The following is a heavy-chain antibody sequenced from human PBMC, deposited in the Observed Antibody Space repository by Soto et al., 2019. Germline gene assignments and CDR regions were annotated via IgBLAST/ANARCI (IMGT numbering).Heavy chain of an antibody. D-gene: IGHD3-16*01. CDR3: AGRLTTAASLDY. Sequence: VQLVESGGGLIQAGGSLRLSCAASGFTVSNNHMTWVRQAAGKGLELVSFVHGGGSTSYADSVKGRFTISRDNSKNTLYLQMDSLRSEDAAIYYCAGRLTTAASLDYWVRGTLVTVSS. V-gene: IGHV3-53*01. CDR1: GFTVSNNH. CDR2: VHGGGST. J-gene: IGHJ4*02.